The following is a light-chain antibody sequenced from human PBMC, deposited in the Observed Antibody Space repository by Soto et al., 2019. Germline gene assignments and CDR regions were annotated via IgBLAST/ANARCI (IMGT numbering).Light chain of an antibody. J-gene: IGKJ1*01. CDR1: QSVSGN. V-gene: IGKV3-15*01. CDR2: GAS. CDR3: QQYNNWPQWT. Sequence: EIVMTQSPATLSVCPGERATLSCRASQSVSGNLAWYQQKPGQAPRLLIYGASTRATGIPARFSGSGSGTEFTLTISSLQSEDFAVYYCQQYNNWPQWTFGQGTKVEIK.